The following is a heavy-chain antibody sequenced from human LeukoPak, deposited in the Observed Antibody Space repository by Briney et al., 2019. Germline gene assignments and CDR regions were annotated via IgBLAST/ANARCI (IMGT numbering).Heavy chain of an antibody. D-gene: IGHD6-13*01. J-gene: IGHJ5*02. CDR3: ASLILPIAAAGTDWFDP. CDR1: GGSISSYY. V-gene: IGHV4-59*01. CDR2: IYYSGST. Sequence: PSETLSLTCTVSGGSISSYYWSWIRQPPGKGLEWIGYIYYSGSTNYNPSLKSRVTISVDTSKNQFSLKLSSVTAADTAVYYCASLILPIAAAGTDWFDPWGQGTLVTVSS.